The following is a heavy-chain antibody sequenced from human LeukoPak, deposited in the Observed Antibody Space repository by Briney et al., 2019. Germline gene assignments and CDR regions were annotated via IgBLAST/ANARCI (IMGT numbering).Heavy chain of an antibody. J-gene: IGHJ6*02. V-gene: IGHV3-9*01. CDR3: AKDGSFSSSWYDYYYGMDV. CDR1: GFTFDDYA. Sequence: GRSLRLSCAASGFTFDDYAMHWVRQAPGKGLEWVSGISWNSGSIGYADSVKGRFTISRDNAKNSLYLQMNSLRAEDTALYYCAKDGSFSSSWYDYYYGMDVWGQGTTVTVSS. CDR2: ISWNSGSI. D-gene: IGHD6-13*01.